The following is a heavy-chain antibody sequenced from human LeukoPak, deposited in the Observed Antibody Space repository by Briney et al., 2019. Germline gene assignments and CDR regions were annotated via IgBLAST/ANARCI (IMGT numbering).Heavy chain of an antibody. V-gene: IGHV4-59*01. Sequence: SETLSLTCTVSGSSISSYYWSWIRQPPGKGLEWIGYIYYSGSTNYNPSLKSRVTISVDTSKNQFSLKLSSVTAADTAVYYCARAWRLPNFDYWGQGTLVTVSS. D-gene: IGHD6-25*01. CDR3: ARAWRLPNFDY. J-gene: IGHJ4*02. CDR1: GSSISSYY. CDR2: IYYSGST.